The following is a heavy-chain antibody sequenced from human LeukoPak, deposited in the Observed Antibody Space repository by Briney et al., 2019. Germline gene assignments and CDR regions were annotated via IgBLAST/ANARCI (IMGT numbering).Heavy chain of an antibody. CDR2: IYYSGST. D-gene: IGHD3-3*01. J-gene: IGHJ5*02. CDR1: GGSISSSSYY. V-gene: IGHV4-39*01. CDR3: ARRDLARNWFDP. Sequence: SETLSLTCTVSGGSISSSSYYWGWIRQPPGKGLEWIGSIYYSGSTYYNPSLKSRVTISVDTSKNQFSLKLSSVTAADTAVYYCARRDLARNWFDPWGQGTLVTVSS.